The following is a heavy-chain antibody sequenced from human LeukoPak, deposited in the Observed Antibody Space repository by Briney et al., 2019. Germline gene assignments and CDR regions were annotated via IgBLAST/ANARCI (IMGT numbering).Heavy chain of an antibody. CDR3: ARIIAAAARINWFDP. CDR1: GGSFSGYY. J-gene: IGHJ5*02. V-gene: IGHV4-34*01. Sequence: PSETLFLTCAVYGGSFSGYYWSWIRQPPGKGLEWIGEINHSGSTNYNPSLKSRVTISVDTSKNQFSLKLSSVTAADTAVYYCARIIAAAARINWFDPWGQGTLVTVSS. CDR2: INHSGST. D-gene: IGHD6-13*01.